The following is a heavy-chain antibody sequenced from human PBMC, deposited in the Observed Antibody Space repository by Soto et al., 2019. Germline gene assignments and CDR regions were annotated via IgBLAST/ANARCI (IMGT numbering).Heavy chain of an antibody. CDR3: ARVRLFGAFDI. CDR2: IIPIFGTA. D-gene: IGHD3-3*01. V-gene: IGHV1-69*13. J-gene: IGHJ3*02. Sequence: SVKVSCKASGGTFSSYAISWVRQAPGQGLEWMGGIIPIFGTANYAQKFQGRVTITADESTSTAYMELRSLRSDDTAVYYCARVRLFGAFDIWGQGTMVTVSS. CDR1: GGTFSSYA.